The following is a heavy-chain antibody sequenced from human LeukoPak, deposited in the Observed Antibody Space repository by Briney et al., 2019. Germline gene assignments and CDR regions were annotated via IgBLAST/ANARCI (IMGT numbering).Heavy chain of an antibody. Sequence: ASVKVSCKASGYTFTSYDINWVRQATGQGLEWMGWMNPNSGNTGYAQKFQGRVTITRNTSISTAYMELSSLRSEDTAVYDCARGRFVRLGELSLDFDYWGQGTLVTVSS. CDR2: MNPNSGNT. D-gene: IGHD3-16*02. CDR1: GYTFTSYD. CDR3: ARGRFVRLGELSLDFDY. V-gene: IGHV1-8*03. J-gene: IGHJ4*02.